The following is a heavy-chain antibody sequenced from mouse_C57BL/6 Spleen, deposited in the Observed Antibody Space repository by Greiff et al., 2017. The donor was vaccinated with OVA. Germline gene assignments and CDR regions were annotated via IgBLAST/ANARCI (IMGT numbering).Heavy chain of an antibody. CDR2: ISDGGSYT. CDR1: GFTFSSYA. J-gene: IGHJ4*01. V-gene: IGHV5-4*01. CDR3: ARVRGLDAMDY. D-gene: IGHD2-13*01. Sequence: EVQGVESGGGLVKPGGSLKLSCAASGFTFSSYAMSWVRQTPEKRLEWVATISDGGSYTYYPDNVKGRFTISRDNAKNNLYLQMSHLKSEDTAMYYCARVRGLDAMDYWGQGTSVTVSS.